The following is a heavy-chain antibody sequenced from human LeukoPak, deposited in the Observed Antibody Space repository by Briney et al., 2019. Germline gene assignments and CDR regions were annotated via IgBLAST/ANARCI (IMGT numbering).Heavy chain of an antibody. J-gene: IGHJ4*02. CDR3: ARIYCSGGSCYPRLFYFDY. V-gene: IGHV4-39*07. CDR1: DGSISSNSYY. CDR2: IYYSGNT. Sequence: SETLSLTCTVSDGSISSNSYYWGWIRQPPGKGLEWIANIYYSGNTYYNPSLKSRVTISVDTSKNQFSLKLRSVTAADTAVYYCARIYCSGGSCYPRLFYFDYWGQGTLVTVSS. D-gene: IGHD2-15*01.